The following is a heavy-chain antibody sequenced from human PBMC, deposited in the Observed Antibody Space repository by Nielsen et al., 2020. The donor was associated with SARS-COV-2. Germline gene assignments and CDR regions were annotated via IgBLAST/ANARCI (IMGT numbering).Heavy chain of an antibody. CDR1: GFSLSTSGMC. D-gene: IGHD2-2*01. Sequence: SGPTLVKPTQTLTLTCTFSGFSLSTSGMCVSWIRQYPGKGLEWIGYIYYSGSTYYNPSLKSRVAFSLDTSNSQFSLKLTSVTAADTAVYFCARAGAAVVPAALRWLDSWGQGILVIVSS. CDR2: IYYSGST. J-gene: IGHJ5*01. V-gene: IGHV4-31*03. CDR3: ARAGAAVVPAALRWLDS.